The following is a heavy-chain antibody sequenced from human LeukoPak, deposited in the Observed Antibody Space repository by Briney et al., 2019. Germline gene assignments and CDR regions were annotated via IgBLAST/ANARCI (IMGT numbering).Heavy chain of an antibody. CDR3: ARGVPAAIFGGDYYYMDV. CDR2: ISYDGSNK. Sequence: PGGSLRLSCAASGFTFSSYAMHWVRQAPGKGLEWVAVISYDGSNKYYADSVKGRFTISRDNAKNSLYLQMNSLRAEDTAVYYCARGVPAAIFGGDYYYMDVWGKGTTVTVSS. CDR1: GFTFSSYA. V-gene: IGHV3-30*04. D-gene: IGHD2-2*02. J-gene: IGHJ6*03.